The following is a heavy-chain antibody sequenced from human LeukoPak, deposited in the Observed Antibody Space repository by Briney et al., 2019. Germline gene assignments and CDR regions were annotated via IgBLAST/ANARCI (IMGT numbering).Heavy chain of an antibody. CDR1: GFTFSSYW. J-gene: IGHJ4*02. CDR3: ARDSGSYELAPLDY. D-gene: IGHD1-26*01. CDR2: IKQDGSEK. V-gene: IGHV3-7*01. Sequence: GGSLRLSCAASGFTFSSYWMSWVRQAPGKGLEWVANIKQDGSEKYYVDSVKGRFTISRDNAKNSLYLQMNSLRAEDTAVYYCARDSGSYELAPLDYWGQGTLVTASS.